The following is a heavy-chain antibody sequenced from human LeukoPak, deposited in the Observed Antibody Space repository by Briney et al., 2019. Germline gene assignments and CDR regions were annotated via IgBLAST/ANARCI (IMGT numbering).Heavy chain of an antibody. CDR1: GYSFPSYW. V-gene: IGHV5-10-1*01. CDR3: AVWFGELYSPNYYYYGMDV. D-gene: IGHD3-10*01. CDR2: LDPSDSYT. J-gene: IGHJ6*04. Sequence: GESLQISCPGSGYSFPSYWISWVRQMPGKGLEWMGRLDPSDSYTNYSPSFQGHVTISADKSISTAYLQWSSLKASDTAMYYCAVWFGELYSPNYYYYGMDVWGKGTTVTVSS.